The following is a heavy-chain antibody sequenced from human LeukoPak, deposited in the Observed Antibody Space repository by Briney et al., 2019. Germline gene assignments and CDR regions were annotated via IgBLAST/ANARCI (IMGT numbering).Heavy chain of an antibody. CDR3: ARRGAWSSSSSGAFDI. Sequence: PGGSLRLSCAASGFTFSSYWMHWVRQAPGKELVWVSRINSDGSSTSYADSVKGRFTISRDNAKNTLYLQMNSLRAEDTAVYYCARRGAWSSSSSGAFDIWGQGTMVTVSS. CDR1: GFTFSSYW. J-gene: IGHJ3*02. V-gene: IGHV3-74*01. D-gene: IGHD6-6*01. CDR2: INSDGSST.